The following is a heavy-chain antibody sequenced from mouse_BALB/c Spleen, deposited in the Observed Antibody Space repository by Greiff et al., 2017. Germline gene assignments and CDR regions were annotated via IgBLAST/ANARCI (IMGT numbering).Heavy chain of an antibody. D-gene: IGHD2-3*01. CDR3: ARTYDGYYGYFDY. V-gene: IGHV3-2*02. CDR2: ISYSGST. Sequence: EVKLLESGPGLVKPSQSLSLTCTVTGYSITSDYAWNWIRQFPGNKLEWMGYISYSGSTSYNPSLKSRISITRDTSKNQFFLQLNSVTTEDTATYYCARTYDGYYGYFDYWGQGTTLTVSS. CDR1: GYSITSDYA. J-gene: IGHJ2*01.